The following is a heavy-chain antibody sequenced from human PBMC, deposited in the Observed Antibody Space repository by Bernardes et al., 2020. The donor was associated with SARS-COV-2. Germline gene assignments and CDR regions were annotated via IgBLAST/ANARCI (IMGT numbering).Heavy chain of an antibody. CDR1: GFTFRTSW. V-gene: IGHV3-74*01. D-gene: IGHD1-26*01. CDR2: IYGAATTR. Sequence: GGSLRLSCAASGFTFRTSWMHWGRQAPGKGLVWVSRIYGAATTRNYADAVKGRFTVSRDNAKNTLYLQMDSLTDEDAAFYYCARGGNYYLDYWGQGTLVTVSS. J-gene: IGHJ4*02. CDR3: ARGGNYYLDY.